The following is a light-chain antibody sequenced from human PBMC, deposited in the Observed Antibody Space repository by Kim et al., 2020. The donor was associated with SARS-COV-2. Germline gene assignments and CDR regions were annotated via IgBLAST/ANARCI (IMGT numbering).Light chain of an antibody. CDR1: SSYVGGYNY. J-gene: IGLJ1*01. Sequence: QSALTQPASVSGSPGQSITISCTGTSSYVGGYNYVSWYQQHPGKAPKLMIYDVTNRPSGVSNRFSGSKSGNTASLTISGLQAEDEADYYCSSYTSSSPLDFGTGTKVTVL. CDR3: SSYTSSSPLD. V-gene: IGLV2-14*03. CDR2: DVT.